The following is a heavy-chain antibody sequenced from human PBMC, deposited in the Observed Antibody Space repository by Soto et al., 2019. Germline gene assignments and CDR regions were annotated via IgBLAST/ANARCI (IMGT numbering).Heavy chain of an antibody. J-gene: IGHJ3*02. V-gene: IGHV3-53*02. CDR1: GFTVSNNF. D-gene: IGHD3-10*01. CDR2: IYTDGSP. CDR3: TRDMVRGVSAFDI. Sequence: VQLVETGGALIQPGGSLRLSCAASGFTVSNNFMSWVRQAPGKALEWVSVIYTDGSPYYTDSVRGRFTISRDDSQNTGFLQMNNLRVEDTAVYYCTRDMVRGVSAFDICGQGTTVTVSS.